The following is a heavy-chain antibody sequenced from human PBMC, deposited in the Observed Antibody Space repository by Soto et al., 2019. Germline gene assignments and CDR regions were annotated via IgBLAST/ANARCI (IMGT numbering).Heavy chain of an antibody. CDR3: HFSYEDGNYYYYGMDV. CDR2: IIPIFGTA. V-gene: IGHV1-69*13. D-gene: IGHD5-18*01. J-gene: IGHJ6*02. CDR1: GGTFSSYA. Sequence: SVKVSCKASGGTFSSYAISWVRQAPGQGLEWMGGIIPIFGTANYAQKFQGRVTITADESTSTAYMELSSLRSEDTAVYYCHFSYEDGNYYYYGMDVWGQGTTVTVSS.